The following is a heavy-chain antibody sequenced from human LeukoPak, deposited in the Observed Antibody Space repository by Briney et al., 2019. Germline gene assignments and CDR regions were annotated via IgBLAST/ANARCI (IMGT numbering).Heavy chain of an antibody. CDR3: ARDTLPGEMATTLDY. D-gene: IGHD5-24*01. J-gene: IGHJ4*02. Sequence: GRSLRLSCAASGFTFSSYGMHWVRQAPGKELEWVAVIWYDGSNKYYADSVKGRFTISRDNSKNTLYLQMNSLRAEDTAVYYCARDTLPGEMATTLDYWGQGTLVTVSS. V-gene: IGHV3-33*01. CDR1: GFTFSSYG. CDR2: IWYDGSNK.